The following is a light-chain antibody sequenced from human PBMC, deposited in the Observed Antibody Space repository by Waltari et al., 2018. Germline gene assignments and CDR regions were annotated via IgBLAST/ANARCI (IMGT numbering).Light chain of an antibody. V-gene: IGKV3-15*01. Sequence: EIVMTQSPVTLSVSPGERATLSCRASQSVSSNLAWYQQKPGQAPRLLIYGASTRATGIPARFSGSGSGTEFTLTISSLQSEDFAVYYCQQYNNWPYRTFGQGTKVEIK. CDR1: QSVSSN. CDR2: GAS. J-gene: IGKJ1*01. CDR3: QQYNNWPYRT.